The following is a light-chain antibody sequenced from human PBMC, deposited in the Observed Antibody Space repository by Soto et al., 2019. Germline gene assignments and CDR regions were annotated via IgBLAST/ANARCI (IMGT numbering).Light chain of an antibody. CDR1: QSVSSY. Sequence: EIVLTQSPATLSLSPGERATLSCRASQSVSSYLAWYQQXXXQGPRLLIYDASNRATGIPGRXXXXXXXXXXTLTISSLEPEDSAVYYCQQRSDLVTFGGGTKVEIK. J-gene: IGKJ4*01. V-gene: IGKV3-11*01. CDR3: QQRSDLVT. CDR2: DAS.